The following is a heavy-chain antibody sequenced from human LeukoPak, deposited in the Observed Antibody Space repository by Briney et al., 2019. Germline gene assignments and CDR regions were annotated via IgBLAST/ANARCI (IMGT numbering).Heavy chain of an antibody. V-gene: IGHV3-9*03. J-gene: IGHJ3*02. D-gene: IGHD2-15*01. CDR3: ARWSSRLAFDI. Sequence: PGGPLRLSCAASGFTFDDYAMHWVRQAPGKGLEWVSVISWNSGSIGYADSVKGRFTISRDNAKNSLYLQMNSLRAEDMALYYCARWSSRLAFDIWGQGTMVTVSS. CDR1: GFTFDDYA. CDR2: ISWNSGSI.